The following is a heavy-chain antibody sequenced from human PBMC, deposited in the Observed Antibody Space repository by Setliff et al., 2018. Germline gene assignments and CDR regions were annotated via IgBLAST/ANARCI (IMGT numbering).Heavy chain of an antibody. J-gene: IGHJ4*02. Sequence: ASVKVSCKASGYTFTTYYMHWVRQAPGQGLEWMGVINPGDGSTTYAQKFQGRVKMTRDTSTNTVYMQLNSLRFEDRAVYYCARENTAKNFWGEESDCWGQGTLVTVSS. V-gene: IGHV1-46*01. CDR3: ARENTAKNFWGEESDC. CDR1: GYTFTTYY. D-gene: IGHD3-3*01. CDR2: INPGDGST.